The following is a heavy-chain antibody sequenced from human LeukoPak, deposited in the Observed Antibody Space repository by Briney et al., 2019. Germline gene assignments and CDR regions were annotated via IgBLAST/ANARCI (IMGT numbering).Heavy chain of an antibody. CDR3: ARADGITGTRYYFDY. CDR2: MYTSGST. CDR1: GGSISSGSYY. V-gene: IGHV4-61*02. D-gene: IGHD1-20*01. J-gene: IGHJ4*02. Sequence: TLQTLSLTCTVSGGSISSGSYYWSWIRQPAGKGLEWIGRMYTSGSTNYNPSLKSRVTISVDTSKNQFSLKLSSVTAADTAVYYCARADGITGTRYYFDYWGQGTLVTVSS.